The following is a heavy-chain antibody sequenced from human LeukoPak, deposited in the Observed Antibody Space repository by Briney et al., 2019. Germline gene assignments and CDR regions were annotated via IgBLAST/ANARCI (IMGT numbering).Heavy chain of an antibody. V-gene: IGHV3-74*01. CDR1: GCTFSSYW. D-gene: IGHD3-22*01. CDR3: ARVDSSGYLSGSPPALDY. J-gene: IGHJ4*02. Sequence: PGGSLRVSCADSGCTFSSYWMHWVRQVPGKGLVWVARINSDGSSTTYADSVKGRFTISRDNAKNTLYLQMNSLRAEDMAVYYCARVDSSGYLSGSPPALDYWGQGTLVTVSS. CDR2: INSDGSST.